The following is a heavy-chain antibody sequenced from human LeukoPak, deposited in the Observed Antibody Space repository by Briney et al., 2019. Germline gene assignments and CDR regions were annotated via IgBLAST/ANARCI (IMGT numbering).Heavy chain of an antibody. D-gene: IGHD6-19*01. CDR2: IKNDGTST. CDR3: ARVVGAVAGKGGNFDS. J-gene: IGHJ4*02. V-gene: IGHV3-74*01. CDR1: GFTFNYYW. Sequence: GGSLRLSCAASGFTFNYYWMHWVRQAPGQGLMRVSRIKNDGTSTDYADSVKDRFTISRDNAKSTLYLQMNSLRGEDTAIYYCARVVGAVAGKGGNFDSWGQGTLVTVSS.